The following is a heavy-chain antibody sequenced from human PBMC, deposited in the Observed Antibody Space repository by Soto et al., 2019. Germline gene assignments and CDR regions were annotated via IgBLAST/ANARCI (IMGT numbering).Heavy chain of an antibody. CDR3: ARGGTFAYDTSGYSVY. D-gene: IGHD3-22*01. Sequence: XSVKVSCKTSGYTFSAYYMNWVRQAPGQGLEWMGWINPKSGGTLYAQKFQGRVTMTRDTSISTAYMELSRLRSDDTAVYYCARGGTFAYDTSGYSVYWGQGTLVTGSS. V-gene: IGHV1-2*02. CDR1: GYTFSAYY. J-gene: IGHJ4*02. CDR2: INPKSGGT.